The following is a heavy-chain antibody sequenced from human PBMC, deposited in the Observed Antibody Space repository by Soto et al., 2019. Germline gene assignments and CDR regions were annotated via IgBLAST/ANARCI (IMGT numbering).Heavy chain of an antibody. CDR2: IYYSGST. J-gene: IGHJ4*02. CDR3: ARDPRTYYDFWSGTPGCFDY. D-gene: IGHD3-3*01. Sequence: PSGTLSLTSAVSGGSISIYYWSWIRQPPGKGLEWIGYIYYSGSTNYNPSLKSRVTISVDTSKNQFSLKLSSVTAADTAVYYCARDPRTYYDFWSGTPGCFDYWGQGTLVTVSS. V-gene: IGHV4-59*01. CDR1: GGSISIYY.